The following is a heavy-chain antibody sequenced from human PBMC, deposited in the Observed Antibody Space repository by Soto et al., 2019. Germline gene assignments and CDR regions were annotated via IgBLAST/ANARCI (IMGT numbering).Heavy chain of an antibody. J-gene: IGHJ4*02. CDR3: ARAAKRYFDY. V-gene: IGHV1-69*06. Sequence: QVQLVQSGAEVKKPGSSVKVSCKASGGTFNTFAISWVRQAPGQGLEWMGGIIPIFGPANYAEKFQGRVTITADKSTSTAYLELNSLTSEDTAVYYCARAAKRYFDYWGQGTLVTGSS. CDR2: IIPIFGPA. CDR1: GGTFNTFA.